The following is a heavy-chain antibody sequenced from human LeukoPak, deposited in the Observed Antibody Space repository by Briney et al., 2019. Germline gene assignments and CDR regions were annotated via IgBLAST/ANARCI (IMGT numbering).Heavy chain of an antibody. D-gene: IGHD4-17*01. Sequence: PGGSLRLSCAASGFTFSSYSMNWVRQAPGKGLEWVSSISSSSSYIYYADSVKGRFTISRDNAKNSLYLQMNGLRAEDTAVYYCARGLFLRDDDYGDYLNWFDPWGQGTLVTVSS. V-gene: IGHV3-21*01. J-gene: IGHJ5*02. CDR2: ISSSSSYI. CDR1: GFTFSSYS. CDR3: ARGLFLRDDDYGDYLNWFDP.